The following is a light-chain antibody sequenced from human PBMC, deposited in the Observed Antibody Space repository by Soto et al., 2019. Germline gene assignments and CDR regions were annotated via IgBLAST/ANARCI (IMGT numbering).Light chain of an antibody. V-gene: IGLV2-8*01. J-gene: IGLJ1*01. Sequence: QSALTQPPSASGSPGQSVTISCTGTSSDVGGYNYVSWYQQHPGKAPKLMIYEVSKRPSGVPDRFSGSKSGNTASLTVSGLQAEDEADYYCNSYAGSNVYVFGTGTMVTVL. CDR3: NSYAGSNVYV. CDR2: EVS. CDR1: SSDVGGYNY.